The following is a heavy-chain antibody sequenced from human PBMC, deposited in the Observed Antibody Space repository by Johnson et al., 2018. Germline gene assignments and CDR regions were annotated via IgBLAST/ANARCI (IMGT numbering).Heavy chain of an antibody. J-gene: IGHJ3*01. CDR1: GFTFSNAW. V-gene: IGHV3-15*01. CDR3: TTVSMTTFGPL. Sequence: VQLVQCGGGLVKPGGSLRLSCAASGFTFSNAWMNWVRQAPGKGLAWVGLLKTKTDGGTTDYVAPVKGRFSISRDDSKNTVYLQMNSLKTEDTAVYYCTTVSMTTFGPLWGQGTMVTVS. D-gene: IGHD3-16*01. CDR2: LKTKTDGGTT.